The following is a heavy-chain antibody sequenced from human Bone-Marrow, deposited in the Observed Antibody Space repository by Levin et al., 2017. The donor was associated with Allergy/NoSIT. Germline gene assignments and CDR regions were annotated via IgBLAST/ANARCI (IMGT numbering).Heavy chain of an antibody. J-gene: IGHJ5*02. CDR1: GFTFGHYA. V-gene: IGHV3-23*01. CDR2: IPGSGDKT. CDR3: AKDRSPTFSSGWHARFDP. Sequence: GGSLRLSCVGSGFTFGHYAMSWVRQAPGKGLEWVATIPGSGDKTFYADSVKGRFNISRDNAKSTLYLQMDSLRVDDTAVYSCAKDRSPTFSSGWHARFDPWGQGNLVTVSS. D-gene: IGHD6-19*01.